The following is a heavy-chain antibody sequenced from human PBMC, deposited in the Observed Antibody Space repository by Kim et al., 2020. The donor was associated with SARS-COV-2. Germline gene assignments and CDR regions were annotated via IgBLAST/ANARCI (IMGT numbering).Heavy chain of an antibody. D-gene: IGHD5-18*01. Sequence: SVKNYVDSVKGRFTISRDNAKNSLYLQMSSLRAEDTAVYYCARDPGYSSFDYWGQGARVTVSS. CDR3: ARDPGYSSFDY. CDR2: SVK. J-gene: IGHJ4*02. V-gene: IGHV3-7*01.